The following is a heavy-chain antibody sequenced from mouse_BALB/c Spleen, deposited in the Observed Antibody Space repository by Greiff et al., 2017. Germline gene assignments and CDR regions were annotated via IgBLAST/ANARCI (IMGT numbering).Heavy chain of an antibody. CDR3: NAPAGNYAPLDY. Sequence: VQLQQSGAELVRSGASVKLSCTASGFNIKDYYMHWVKQRPEQGLEWIGWIDPENGDTEYAPKFQGKATMTEDTSSNAAYLQLSSLTSEDTAVCYCNAPAGNYAPLDYWGQGTTRTVSS. CDR1: GFNIKDYY. J-gene: IGHJ2*01. D-gene: IGHD2-1*01. V-gene: IGHV14-4*02. CDR2: IDPENGDT.